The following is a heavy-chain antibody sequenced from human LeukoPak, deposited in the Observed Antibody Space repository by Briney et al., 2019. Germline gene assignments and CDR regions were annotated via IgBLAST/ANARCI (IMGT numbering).Heavy chain of an antibody. D-gene: IGHD3-3*01. V-gene: IGHV1-46*01. Sequence: GASVTVSCTASGYIFTSYYMHWVRQAPGQGLEWMGIINPSGGSTSYAQKFQGRVTMTRDTSTSTVYMELSSLRSEDTAVYYCARARSGLRAYYFDYWGQGTLVTVSS. CDR2: INPSGGST. CDR3: ARARSGLRAYYFDY. J-gene: IGHJ4*02. CDR1: GYIFTSYY.